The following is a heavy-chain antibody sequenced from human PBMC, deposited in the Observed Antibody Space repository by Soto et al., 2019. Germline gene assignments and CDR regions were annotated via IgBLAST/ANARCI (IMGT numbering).Heavy chain of an antibody. J-gene: IGHJ6*03. CDR3: ARGPEYSSSAYYYYYYMDV. Sequence: ASVKVSCKASGYTFTSYDINWVRQATGQGLEWMGWMNPNSGNTGYAQKFQGRVTMTRNTSISTAYMELSSLRSEDTAVYYCARGPEYSSSAYYYYYYMDVWGKGTTVTVSS. CDR2: MNPNSGNT. V-gene: IGHV1-8*01. D-gene: IGHD6-6*01. CDR1: GYTFTSYD.